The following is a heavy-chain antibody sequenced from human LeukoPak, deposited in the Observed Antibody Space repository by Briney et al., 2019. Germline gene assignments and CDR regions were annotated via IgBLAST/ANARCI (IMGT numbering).Heavy chain of an antibody. V-gene: IGHV1-18*01. CDR3: ARHRSGSYYGGSDS. CDR2: ISAYNGNT. Sequence: ASVKVSCKASGYTFTSYGISWVRQAPGQGLEWMGWISAYNGNTNYAQKLQGRVTMTTDTSTSTAYMELRSLRSDDTAVYYCARHRSGSYYGGSDSWGQGTLVIVSS. J-gene: IGHJ5*01. D-gene: IGHD1-26*01. CDR1: GYTFTSYG.